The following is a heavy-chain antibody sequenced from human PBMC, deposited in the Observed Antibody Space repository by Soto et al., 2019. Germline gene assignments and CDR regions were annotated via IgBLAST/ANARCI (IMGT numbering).Heavy chain of an antibody. Sequence: PGESLKIACKGSGYSFTSYWIGWVRQMPGKGLEWMGIIYPGDSDTRYSPSFQGQVTISADKSISTAYLQWSSLKASDTAMYYCASHDAGYCSGGSCHYRPYYYYGMDVWGQGTTVTVSS. CDR1: GYSFTSYW. D-gene: IGHD2-15*01. CDR2: IYPGDSDT. CDR3: ASHDAGYCSGGSCHYRPYYYYGMDV. J-gene: IGHJ6*02. V-gene: IGHV5-51*01.